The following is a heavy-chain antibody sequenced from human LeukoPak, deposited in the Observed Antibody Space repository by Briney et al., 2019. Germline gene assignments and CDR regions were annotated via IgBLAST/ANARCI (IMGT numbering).Heavy chain of an antibody. CDR3: ARDTRRQSSSGYYLMDAFDI. CDR2: IIPIFGTR. J-gene: IGHJ3*02. D-gene: IGHD3-22*01. CDR1: GGTFRSYA. V-gene: IGHV1-69*05. Sequence: SVKVSCKASGGTFRSYAISWVRQAPGQGLEWMGRIIPIFGTRNYAQKFQGRVTVITDESTSTVYMELSSLRSEDTAVYYCARDTRRQSSSGYYLMDAFDIWGQGTMVTVSS.